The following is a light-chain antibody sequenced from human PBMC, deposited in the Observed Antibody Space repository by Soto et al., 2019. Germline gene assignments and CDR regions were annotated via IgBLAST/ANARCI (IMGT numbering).Light chain of an antibody. CDR2: WAS. CDR3: QQYYITPWT. Sequence: DIVMTQSPASLAVSLGERATINCKSSQTILYSSNNKNYLAWYQQKPGQPPKLLIYWASTRESGVPDRFSGSGSGTDFTLTISSLQAEDVAVYYCQQYYITPWTLGQGTKVEIK. J-gene: IGKJ1*01. CDR1: QTILYSSNNKNY. V-gene: IGKV4-1*01.